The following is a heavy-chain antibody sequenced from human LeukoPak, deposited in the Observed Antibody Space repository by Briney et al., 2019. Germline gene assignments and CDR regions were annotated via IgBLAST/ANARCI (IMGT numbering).Heavy chain of an antibody. CDR1: GGSISSYY. Sequence: SETLSLTCTVSGGSISSYYWSCIRQTPGKGLEWIGYIYYRGSTKYNPSLQSRVTISVDTSKNQFSLKLNSVTAADTAVYYCARHCDTSGHPLDYWGQGTLVTVSS. J-gene: IGHJ4*02. D-gene: IGHD3-22*01. CDR3: ARHCDTSGHPLDY. CDR2: IYYRGST. V-gene: IGHV4-59*08.